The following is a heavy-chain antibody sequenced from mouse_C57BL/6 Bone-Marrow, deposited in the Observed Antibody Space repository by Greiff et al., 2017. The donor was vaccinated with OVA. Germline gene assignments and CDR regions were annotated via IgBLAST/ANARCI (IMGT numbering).Heavy chain of an antibody. CDR1: GYTFTSSW. Sequence: QVQLQQPGAELVRPGSSVKLSCKASGYTFTSSWMHWVKQRPIQGLEWIGNIDPSDIETHYNQKFKDKATLTVDKSSSTAYMQLSSLTSEDSAVYYCAREGMDYWGQGTSVTVSS. V-gene: IGHV1-52*01. CDR3: AREGMDY. J-gene: IGHJ4*01. CDR2: IDPSDIET. D-gene: IGHD3-3*01.